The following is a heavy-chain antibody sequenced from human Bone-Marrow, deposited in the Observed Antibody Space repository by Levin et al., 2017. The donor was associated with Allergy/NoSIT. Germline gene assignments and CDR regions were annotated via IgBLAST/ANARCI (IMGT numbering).Heavy chain of an antibody. D-gene: IGHD4/OR15-4a*01. CDR2: INNDGSSA. J-gene: IGHJ4*02. V-gene: IGHV3-74*01. CDR3: ARGGAGSFDY. CDR1: GFTFSNHW. Sequence: GESLKISCAVSGFTFSNHWMHWVRQAPGMGLVWVSRINNDGSSATYADSVEGRFTSSRDNAKNTLYLQMNSLRAEDTGVYFCARGGAGSFDYWGQGTLVTVSS.